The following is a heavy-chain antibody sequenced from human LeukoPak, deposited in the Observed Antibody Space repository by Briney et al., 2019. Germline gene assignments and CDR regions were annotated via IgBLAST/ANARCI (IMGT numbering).Heavy chain of an antibody. J-gene: IGHJ6*02. Sequence: PSETLSLTCTVSGGSISSYYWSWIRQPPGKGLEWIGYIYYSGSTNYNPSLKSRVTISVDTSKNQFSLKLSSVTAADTAVYYCARDLGGLLGYCSGGSCYPEFYYGMDVWGQGTTVTVSS. D-gene: IGHD2-15*01. CDR2: IYYSGST. CDR3: ARDLGGLLGYCSGGSCYPEFYYGMDV. V-gene: IGHV4-59*01. CDR1: GGSISSYY.